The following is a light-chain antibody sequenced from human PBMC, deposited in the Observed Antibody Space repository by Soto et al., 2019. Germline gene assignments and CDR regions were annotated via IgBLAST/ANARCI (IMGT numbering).Light chain of an antibody. CDR2: VAS. Sequence: ELVLTQSPATLSLSPGERATLSFRASPSVSSYFAWYQQEPGKAPRLLIYVASNRATGIPARFSSSWSGTAFTLAIISLEPEDFAFYYCQQHSNCLSYTFGQATKLEIK. CDR1: PSVSSY. CDR3: QQHSNCLSYT. J-gene: IGKJ2*01. V-gene: IGKV3-11*01.